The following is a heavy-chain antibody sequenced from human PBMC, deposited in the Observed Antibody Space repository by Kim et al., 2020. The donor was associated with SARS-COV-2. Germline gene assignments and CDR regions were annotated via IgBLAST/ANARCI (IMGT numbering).Heavy chain of an antibody. J-gene: IGHJ4*02. CDR3: AKDPGGYPRGYLLY. V-gene: IGHV3-23*01. D-gene: IGHD2-2*03. Sequence: AATWNGRFTLSKNNSKNTLYLQMNSLRAEDTAVYYCAKDPGGYPRGYLLYWGQGTLVTVSS.